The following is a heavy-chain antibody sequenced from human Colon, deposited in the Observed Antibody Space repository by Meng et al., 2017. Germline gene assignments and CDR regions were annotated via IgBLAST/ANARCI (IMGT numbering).Heavy chain of an antibody. CDR1: GVSISTTNW. Sequence: QMLLRESGPGLVKPSGTLSFTCAVSGVSISTTNWWTWFRQSPGKGLEWIGEIAHTGRTNYNRSLKSRVTVTMDTSKNHFSLNVTSVTAADTAVYYCGTTDINYCPIHYWGQGTLVTVSS. J-gene: IGHJ4*02. D-gene: IGHD1/OR15-1a*01. V-gene: IGHV4-4*02. CDR2: IAHTGRT. CDR3: GTTDINYCPIHY.